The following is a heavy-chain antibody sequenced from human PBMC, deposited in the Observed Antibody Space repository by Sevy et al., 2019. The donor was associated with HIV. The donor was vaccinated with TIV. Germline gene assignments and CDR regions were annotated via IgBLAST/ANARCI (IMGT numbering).Heavy chain of an antibody. CDR2: ISAYNGNT. CDR1: GYTFTSYG. J-gene: IGHJ6*02. V-gene: IGHV1-18*01. CDR3: XXXXXXXXXXXXYYGMDV. Sequence: ASVKVSCKASGYTFTSYGISWVRQAPGQGLEWMGWISAYNGNTNYAQKLQGRVTMTTDTSTSTAYMELRSLRSDDTXXXXXXXXXXXXXXXXXYYGMDVWGQGTTVTVSS.